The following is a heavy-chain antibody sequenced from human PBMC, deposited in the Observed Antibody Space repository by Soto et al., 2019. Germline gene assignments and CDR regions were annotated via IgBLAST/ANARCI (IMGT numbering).Heavy chain of an antibody. Sequence: AAVKVSCKASGYTFTGYYMHWVRQAPGQGLEWMGWINPNSGGTNYAQKFQGRVTMTRDTSISTAYMELSRLRSDDTAVYYCARVKIAAAGITLDYWGQGTLVTVSS. V-gene: IGHV1-2*02. CDR2: INPNSGGT. D-gene: IGHD6-13*01. J-gene: IGHJ4*02. CDR3: ARVKIAAAGITLDY. CDR1: GYTFTGYY.